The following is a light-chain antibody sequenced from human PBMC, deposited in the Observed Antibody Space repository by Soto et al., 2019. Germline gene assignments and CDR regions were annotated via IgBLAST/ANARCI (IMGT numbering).Light chain of an antibody. CDR3: QQYDSSPLT. Sequence: EIVLTQSPGTLSLSPGERATLSCRASQSVSSSYLAWYQQKPGQAPRLLISGASSRATGIPERFSGSGSGTDFTLTISRLEPEDFAVYYCQQYDSSPLTFGGRTKVEIK. CDR2: GAS. V-gene: IGKV3-20*01. J-gene: IGKJ4*01. CDR1: QSVSSSY.